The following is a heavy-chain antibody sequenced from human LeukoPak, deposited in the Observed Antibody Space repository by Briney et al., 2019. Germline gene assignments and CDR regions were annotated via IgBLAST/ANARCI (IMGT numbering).Heavy chain of an antibody. CDR3: AKDPLGNYYYYMDV. V-gene: IGHV3-48*01. CDR1: GFTFSSYS. J-gene: IGHJ6*03. CDR2: ISSSSSTI. Sequence: GGSLRLSCAASGFTFSSYSMNWVRQAPGKGLEWVSYISSSSSTIYYADSVKGRFTTSRDNAKNSLYLQMNSLRAEDTAVYYCAKDPLGNYYYYMDVWGKGTTVTVSS.